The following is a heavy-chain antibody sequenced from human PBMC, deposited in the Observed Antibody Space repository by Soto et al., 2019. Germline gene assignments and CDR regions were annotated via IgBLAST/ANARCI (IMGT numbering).Heavy chain of an antibody. V-gene: IGHV4-39*01. CDR1: GGSFGSSAYY. CDR2: INSSGST. CDR3: SRRAPEGFDP. J-gene: IGHJ5*02. Sequence: SETLSLTCTVSGGSFGSSAYYWGWIRRAPGKGLEWIGSINSSGSTFSNPSLRSRVTLSVDTSKNQFSLKLTSVTAADTALYYCSRRAPEGFDPWGQGTLVTVSS.